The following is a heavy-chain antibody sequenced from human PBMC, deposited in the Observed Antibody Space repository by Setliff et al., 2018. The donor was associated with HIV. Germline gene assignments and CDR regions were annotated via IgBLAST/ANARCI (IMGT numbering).Heavy chain of an antibody. J-gene: IGHJ6*02. CDR2: IYYSGIT. Sequence: SETLSLTCTVSIGSISSYCWSWIRQPPGKGLEWIGHIYYSGITNYNPSLKSRVTISVDTSKNQFSLKLRSVTAADTAVYYCARDFRYDTSGSLTGYGLDVWGQGTTVTVSS. CDR1: IGSISSYC. V-gene: IGHV4-59*01. CDR3: ARDFRYDTSGSLTGYGLDV. D-gene: IGHD3-22*01.